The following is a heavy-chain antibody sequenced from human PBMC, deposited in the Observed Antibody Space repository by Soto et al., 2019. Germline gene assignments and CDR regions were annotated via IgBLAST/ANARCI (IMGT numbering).Heavy chain of an antibody. D-gene: IGHD3-3*01. J-gene: IGHJ6*02. CDR1: GGSFSGYY. CDR2: INHSGST. V-gene: IGHV4-34*01. Sequence: PSETLSLTCAVYGGSFSGYYWSWIRQPPGKGLEWIGEINHSGSTNYNPSLKSRVTISVDTSKNQFSLKLSSVTAADTAVYYCARDRYYDFWSGWNNNYYYYGMDVWGQGTTVTVSS. CDR3: ARDRYYDFWSGWNNNYYYYGMDV.